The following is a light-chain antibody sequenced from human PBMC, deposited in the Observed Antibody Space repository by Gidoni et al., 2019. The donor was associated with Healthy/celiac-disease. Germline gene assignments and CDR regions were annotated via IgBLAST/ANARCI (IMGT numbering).Light chain of an antibody. CDR1: SSDVGGYNY. J-gene: IGLJ3*02. CDR2: DVS. CDR3: SSYTSSSTWV. Sequence: QSALTQPASVSASPGQSITISCTGTSSDVGGYNYVSWYQQHPRKAPKLMIYDVSNRPSGVSNRFSGSKSGNTASLTISGLQAEDEADYYCSSYTSSSTWVFGGGTKLTVL. V-gene: IGLV2-14*03.